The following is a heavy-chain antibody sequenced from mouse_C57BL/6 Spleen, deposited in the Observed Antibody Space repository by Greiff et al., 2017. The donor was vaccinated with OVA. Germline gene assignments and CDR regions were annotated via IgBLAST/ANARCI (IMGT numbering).Heavy chain of an antibody. J-gene: IGHJ3*01. CDR2: IYPRSGNT. CDR1: GYTFTSYG. V-gene: IGHV1-81*01. Sequence: QVQLQQSGAELARPGASVKLSCKASGYTFTSYGISWVKQRTGQGLEWIGEIYPRSGNTYYNEKFKGKATLTADKSSSTAYMELRSLTSEDSAVYFCASGDGSSYDAYWGQGTLVTVSA. CDR3: ASGDGSSYDAY. D-gene: IGHD1-1*01.